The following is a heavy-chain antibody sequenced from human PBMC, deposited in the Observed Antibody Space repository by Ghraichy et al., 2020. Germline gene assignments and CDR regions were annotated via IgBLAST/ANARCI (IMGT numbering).Heavy chain of an antibody. CDR2: INTDGSII. J-gene: IGHJ4*02. CDR3: GRSLSGTFH. D-gene: IGHD1-26*01. CDR1: GGTFSSYW. V-gene: IGHV3-74*01. Sequence: GESLNISCAVSGGTFSSYWMHWVRQAPGKGLVWVSRINTDGSIINYADSVKGRFTISRDNARNTLYLQMNSLRTEDTAMYYCGRSLSGTFHWGQGTLVTVSS.